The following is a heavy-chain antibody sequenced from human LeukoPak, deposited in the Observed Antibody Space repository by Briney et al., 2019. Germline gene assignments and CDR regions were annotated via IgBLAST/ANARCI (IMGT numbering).Heavy chain of an antibody. CDR1: GFTFSSYS. CDR2: NSSSSSYI. CDR3: ATIVVVTEASDAFDI. V-gene: IGHV3-21*01. J-gene: IGHJ3*02. Sequence: PGGSLRLSCAASGFTFSSYSMNWVRQAPGKGLEWVSSNSSSSSYIYYADSVKGRFTISRDNSKNTLYLQMNSLRAEDTAVYYCATIVVVTEASDAFDIWGQGTMVTVSS. D-gene: IGHD2-21*02.